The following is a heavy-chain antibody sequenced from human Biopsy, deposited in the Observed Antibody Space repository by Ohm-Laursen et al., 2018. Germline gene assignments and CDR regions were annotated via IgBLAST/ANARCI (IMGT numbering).Heavy chain of an antibody. Sequence: SDTLSLTCDVSGESFSDYYWSWIRQSPGKGLEWIGEINHRGRSSYSPSLQIRVTISVDASKTQFPLNMKSVTAADTAVYFCAREGGGLLPIRLTDFWGPGMMVTVSS. CDR3: AREGGGLLPIRLTDF. CDR1: GESFSDYY. J-gene: IGHJ4*02. D-gene: IGHD1-26*01. CDR2: INHRGRS. V-gene: IGHV4-34*01.